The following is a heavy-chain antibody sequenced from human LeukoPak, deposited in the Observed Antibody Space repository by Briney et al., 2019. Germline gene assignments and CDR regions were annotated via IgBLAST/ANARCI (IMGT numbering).Heavy chain of an antibody. J-gene: IGHJ4*02. CDR3: ARLSDY. V-gene: IGHV5-10-1*01. CDR2: IDPSDSST. Sequence: GESLKISCKGSGYNFGTYWISWVRQMPGKGLEWMGKIDPSDSSTSYSPSFEGHVTISVDKSTSTAYLQWSSLKASDTAMYYCARLSDYWGLGTLVTVSS. CDR1: GYNFGTYW.